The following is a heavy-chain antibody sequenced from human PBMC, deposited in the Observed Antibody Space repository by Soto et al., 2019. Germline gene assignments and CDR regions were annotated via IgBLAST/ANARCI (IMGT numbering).Heavy chain of an antibody. CDR1: GYTFTRSG. D-gene: IGHD3-10*01. Sequence: ASVKVSCKASGYTFTRSGISWVRQAPGQGLEWMGWISTYNGDNGNTRYSQDLQGRVSITKHTAATTVYLELSSLRSEDTAIYYCVRDQFLLWFEKHVDYQYYGMDVWGRGTTVTVSS. V-gene: IGHV1-18*01. CDR3: VRDQFLLWFEKHVDYQYYGMDV. J-gene: IGHJ6*02. CDR2: ISTYNGDNGNT.